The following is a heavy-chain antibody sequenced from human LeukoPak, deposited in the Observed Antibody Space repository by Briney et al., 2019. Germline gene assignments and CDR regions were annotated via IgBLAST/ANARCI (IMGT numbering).Heavy chain of an antibody. CDR1: GFTFSSYS. J-gene: IGHJ4*02. CDR2: ISSSSSYI. Sequence: PGGSLRLSCAASGFTFSSYSMNWVRQAPGKGLEWVSSISSSSSYIYYADSVKGRFTISRDNAKNSLYLQMNSLRAEDTAVYYCARAETYYYDSSGYQDYWGQGTLVTVSS. V-gene: IGHV3-21*01. CDR3: ARAETYYYDSSGYQDY. D-gene: IGHD3-22*01.